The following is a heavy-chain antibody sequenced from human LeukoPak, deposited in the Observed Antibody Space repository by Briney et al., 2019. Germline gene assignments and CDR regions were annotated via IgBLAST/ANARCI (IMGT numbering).Heavy chain of an antibody. D-gene: IGHD3-22*01. V-gene: IGHV3-48*03. CDR1: GFTFSSYE. Sequence: GGSLRLSCAASGFTFSSYEMNWVRQAPGKGLEWVSYISSSGSTIYYADSVKGRFTISRDNAKNSLYLQMNSLRAEDTAVYYCARVRPLYYYDSSGYQTQYYMDVWGKGTTVTISS. J-gene: IGHJ6*03. CDR2: ISSSGSTI. CDR3: ARVRPLYYYDSSGYQTQYYMDV.